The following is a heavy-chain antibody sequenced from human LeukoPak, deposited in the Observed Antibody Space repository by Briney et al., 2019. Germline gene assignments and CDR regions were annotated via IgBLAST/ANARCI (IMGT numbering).Heavy chain of an antibody. CDR2: IYSGGST. D-gene: IGHD4-17*01. J-gene: IGHJ4*02. CDR3: ARSSDGDYYYYFAY. CDR1: GFTVSCNY. Sequence: GGSLRLSCVASGFTVSCNYMSWVRQAPGKGLEWVSVIYSGGSTEYADSVKGRFTVSRDNSKNTLYLQMNSLRAEDTAVYYCARSSDGDYYYYFAYWGQGTLATVSS. V-gene: IGHV3-66*01.